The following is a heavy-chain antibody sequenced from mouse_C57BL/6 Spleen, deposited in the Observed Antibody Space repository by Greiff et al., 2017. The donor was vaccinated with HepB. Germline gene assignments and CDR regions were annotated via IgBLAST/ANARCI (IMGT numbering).Heavy chain of an antibody. CDR3: ARGRDFPPYAMDY. J-gene: IGHJ4*01. V-gene: IGHV1-55*01. CDR2: IYPGSGST. CDR1: GYTFTRYW. Sequence: VQLQQPGAELVKPGASVKMSCKASGYTFTRYWITWVKQRPGQGLEWIGDIYPGSGSTNYNEKFKSKATLTVDTSSSTAYMQLSSLTSEDSAVYYCARGRDFPPYAMDYWGQGTSVTVSS.